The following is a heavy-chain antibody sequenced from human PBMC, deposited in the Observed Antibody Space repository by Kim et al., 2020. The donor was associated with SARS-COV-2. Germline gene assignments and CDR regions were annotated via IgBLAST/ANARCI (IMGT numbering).Heavy chain of an antibody. CDR3: ASSMVQGDY. Sequence: GRTYYNPSLKRRVTISVDTSKNQFSLKLSSVTAADTAVYYRASSMVQGDYWGQGTLVTVSS. D-gene: IGHD3-10*01. CDR2: GRT. V-gene: IGHV4-31*02. J-gene: IGHJ4*02.